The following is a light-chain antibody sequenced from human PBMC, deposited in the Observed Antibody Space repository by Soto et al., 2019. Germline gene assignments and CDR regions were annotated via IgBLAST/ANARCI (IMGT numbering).Light chain of an antibody. V-gene: IGKV3-20*01. CDR2: GAS. J-gene: IGKJ4*01. CDR3: QQYGSSPT. Sequence: EIVLTQSPGTLSLSPGERATLSCRASQSVRSSYLAWYQQKPGQAPRLLIYGASSRATGIPDRFSGSGSGTDFTHTISRLEPEDLAVYYCQQYGSSPTFGGGTKVEIK. CDR1: QSVRSSY.